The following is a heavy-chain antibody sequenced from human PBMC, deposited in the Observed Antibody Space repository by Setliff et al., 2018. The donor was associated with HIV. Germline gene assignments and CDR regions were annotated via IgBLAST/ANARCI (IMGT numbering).Heavy chain of an antibody. CDR1: GYTFTGYY. CDR2: INPNSGGT. J-gene: IGHJ4*02. D-gene: IGHD3-22*01. CDR3: ARGPPYDSSGYYLGLDYYFDY. V-gene: IGHV1-2*02. Sequence: ASVKVSCKASGYTFTGYYMHWVRQAPGQGLEWMGWINPNSGGTNYAQKFQGRVTMTRDTSISTAYMELCRFRSDDTAVYYCARGPPYDSSGYYLGLDYYFDYWGQGTLFTVSS.